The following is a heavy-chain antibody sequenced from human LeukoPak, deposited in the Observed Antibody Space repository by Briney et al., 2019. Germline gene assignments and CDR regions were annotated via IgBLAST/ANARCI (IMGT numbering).Heavy chain of an antibody. J-gene: IGHJ5*02. V-gene: IGHV3-53*01. Sequence: PGGSLRLSCTVSGFTVSSNSMSWVRQAPGKGLEWASFIYSGGNKKYSDSVTGRFTISRDNSKNALYLQMNSLRAGDTALYRRARESSDYVLGHWFDPWGQGTLVTVSS. CDR2: IYSGGNK. CDR3: ARESSDYVLGHWFDP. CDR1: GFTVSSNS. D-gene: IGHD3-16*01.